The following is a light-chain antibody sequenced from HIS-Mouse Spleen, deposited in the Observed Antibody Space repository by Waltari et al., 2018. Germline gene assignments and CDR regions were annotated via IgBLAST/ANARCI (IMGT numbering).Light chain of an antibody. CDR2: DVS. CDR1: SSDVGGYNY. CDR3: CSYAGSYRV. J-gene: IGLJ1*01. Sequence: QSALTQPRSVSGSPGQSVTISCTGTSSDVGGYNYVSWYHQHPGKAPKLMIYDVSTRPSGVPDRFSGSKSGNTASLTISGLQAEDEADYYCCSYAGSYRVFGTGTKVTVL. V-gene: IGLV2-11*01.